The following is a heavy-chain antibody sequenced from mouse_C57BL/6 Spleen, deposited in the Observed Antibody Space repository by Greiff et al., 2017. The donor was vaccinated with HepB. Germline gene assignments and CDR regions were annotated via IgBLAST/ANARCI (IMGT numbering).Heavy chain of an antibody. D-gene: IGHD2-3*01. J-gene: IGHJ2*01. Sequence: VQLKESGAELVRPGTSVKVSCKASGYAFTNYLIEWVKQRPGQGLEWIGVINPGSGGTNYNEKFKGKATLTADKSSSTAYMQLSSLTSEDSAVYFCARYDEGFDYWGQGTTLTVSS. CDR1: GYAFTNYL. CDR3: ARYDEGFDY. V-gene: IGHV1-54*01. CDR2: INPGSGGT.